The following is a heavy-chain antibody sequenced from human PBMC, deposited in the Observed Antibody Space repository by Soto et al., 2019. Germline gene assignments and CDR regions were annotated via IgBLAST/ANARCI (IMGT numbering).Heavy chain of an antibody. D-gene: IGHD3-10*01. V-gene: IGHV1-69*04. CDR3: AREGVKDYYYGMDV. CDR1: GYTFTSYG. J-gene: IGHJ6*02. CDR2: IIPILGIA. Sequence: ASVKVSCKASGYTFTSYGISWARQAPGQGLEWMGRIIPILGIANYAQKFQGRVTITADKSTSTAYMELSSLRSEDTAVYYCAREGVKDYYYGMDVWGQGTTVTVSS.